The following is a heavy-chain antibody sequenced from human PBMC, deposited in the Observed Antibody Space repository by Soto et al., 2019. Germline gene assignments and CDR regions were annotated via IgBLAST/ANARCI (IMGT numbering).Heavy chain of an antibody. CDR2: IIPIFGTA. Sequence: QVQLVQSGAEVKKPGSSVKVSCKASGGTFSSYAISWVRQAPGQGLEWMGGIIPIFGTANYAHKFQGRVTNTAAESTSKAHMELSSLRSEDTAVYYCARDLGGDYVPDGIGWGQGTLVSVSS. D-gene: IGHD4-17*01. CDR1: GGTFSSYA. J-gene: IGHJ1*01. V-gene: IGHV1-69*12. CDR3: ARDLGGDYVPDGIG.